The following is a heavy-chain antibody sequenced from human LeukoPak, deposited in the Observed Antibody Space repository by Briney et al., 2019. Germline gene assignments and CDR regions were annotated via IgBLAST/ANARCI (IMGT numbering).Heavy chain of an antibody. CDR1: RFTFSLYR. CDR2: ISGGSDYI. CDR3: ARADDYGDYSAFDV. J-gene: IGHJ3*01. V-gene: IGHV3-21*01. Sequence: GGSLRLSCVASRFTFSLYRMNWVRQAPGKGLEWVSSISGGSDYIYYAESVKGRFTISRDNAKNSVFLQMNSLRGEDTAVYFCARADDYGDYSAFDVWGQGTMVSVSS. D-gene: IGHD4-17*01.